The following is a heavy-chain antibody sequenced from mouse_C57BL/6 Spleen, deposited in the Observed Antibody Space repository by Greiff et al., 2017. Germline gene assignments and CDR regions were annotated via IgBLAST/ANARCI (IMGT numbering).Heavy chain of an antibody. CDR1: GFTFSNYW. Sequence: EVQRVESGGGLVQPGGSMKLSCVASGFTFSNYWMNWVRQSPEKGLEWVAQIRLKSDNYATHYAESVKGRFTISRDDSKSSVYLQMNNLRAEATGIYYCTVCLTGIGDYLDYWGQGTTLTVSS. V-gene: IGHV6-3*01. J-gene: IGHJ2*01. CDR2: IRLKSDNYAT. D-gene: IGHD4-1*01. CDR3: TVCLTGIGDYLDY.